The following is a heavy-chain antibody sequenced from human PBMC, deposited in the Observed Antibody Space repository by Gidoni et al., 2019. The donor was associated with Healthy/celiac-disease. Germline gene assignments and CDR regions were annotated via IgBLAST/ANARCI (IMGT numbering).Heavy chain of an antibody. J-gene: IGHJ5*02. Sequence: QVQPPASVPGLVKPSDTLSLPCTVSVGSISSYYWSWIRKPPGKGLEWIGYIYYSGSTNYNPSLKSRVTISVDTSKTQFSLKLSSVTAADTAVYYCARANPSGFDPWGQGTLVTVSS. CDR1: VGSISSYY. CDR2: IYYSGST. CDR3: ARANPSGFDP. V-gene: IGHV4-59*07.